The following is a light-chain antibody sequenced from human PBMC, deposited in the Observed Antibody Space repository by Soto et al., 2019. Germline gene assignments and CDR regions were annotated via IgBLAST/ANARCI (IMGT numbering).Light chain of an antibody. Sequence: EHVFRQSAATLSVYPRGRATGCCRVIQSVSRYLAWYQQKPGQAPRLLIYDASNRANGIPARFSGSGSGTNLTLTISSLEPEGFAVYYCQQRSNWPTITFSQGTRLEIK. CDR3: QQRSNWPTIT. CDR1: QSVSRY. V-gene: IGKV3-11*01. J-gene: IGKJ5*01. CDR2: DAS.